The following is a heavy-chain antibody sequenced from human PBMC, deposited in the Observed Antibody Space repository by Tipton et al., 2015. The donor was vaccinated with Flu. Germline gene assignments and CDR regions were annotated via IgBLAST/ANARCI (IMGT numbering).Heavy chain of an antibody. J-gene: IGHJ3*02. V-gene: IGHV4-4*07. CDR1: GGSISSYY. Sequence: TLSLTCTVFGGSISSYYWSWIRQPAGKGLEWIGRIYTSGSTNYNPSLKSRVTMSVDTSKNQFSLNLTSVTAADTAVYYCTSVVPRAGDAFDIWGQGTMVTVSS. CDR3: TSVVPRAGDAFDI. CDR2: IYTSGST. D-gene: IGHD6-6*01.